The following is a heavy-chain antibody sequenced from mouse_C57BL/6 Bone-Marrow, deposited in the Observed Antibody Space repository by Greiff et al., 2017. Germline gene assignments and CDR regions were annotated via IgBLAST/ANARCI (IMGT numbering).Heavy chain of an antibody. J-gene: IGHJ1*03. D-gene: IGHD1-1*01. CDR1: GFTFSDYG. Sequence: EVKLVASGGGLVKPGGSLKLSCAASGFTFSDYGMHWVRQAPERGLEWVAYISSGSSTIYYADTVKGRFTSSRDNAKNTLFLQRTSLRSEDTAMYYCARTGSSNWYFDVWGTGTTVTVSS. V-gene: IGHV5-17*01. CDR3: ARTGSSNWYFDV. CDR2: ISSGSSTI.